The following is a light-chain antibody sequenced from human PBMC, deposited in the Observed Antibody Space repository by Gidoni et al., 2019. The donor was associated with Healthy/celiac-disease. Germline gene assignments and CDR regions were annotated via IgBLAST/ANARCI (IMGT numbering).Light chain of an antibody. CDR2: RNN. J-gene: IGLJ7*01. CDR3: AAWDDSLSGSAV. CDR1: SSNIGSNY. V-gene: IGLV1-47*01. Sequence: QSVLTPPPSASGTPGQRVTISCSGSSSNIGSNYVYWYQQLPGTAPKLLIYRNNQRPSGVPDRCSGSKSGTSASRAISGLRSEDEADYYCAAWDDSLSGSAVFGGGAQLTVL.